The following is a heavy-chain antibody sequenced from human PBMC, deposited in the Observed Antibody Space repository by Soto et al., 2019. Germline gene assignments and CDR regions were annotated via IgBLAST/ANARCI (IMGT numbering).Heavy chain of an antibody. CDR3: ARDGSTGTTNYHYAMDV. CDR2: IKADGSEK. J-gene: IGHJ6*02. CDR1: GFTLSDHW. V-gene: IGHV3-7*01. D-gene: IGHD4-17*01. Sequence: LRLSCVGSGFTLSDHWMSWVRQAPGKGLEWVANIKADGSEKYYVDSVKGRFTISRDNAKNSLYLQMDSLRAEDTAVYYCARDGSTGTTNYHYAMDVWGQGTTVTVSS.